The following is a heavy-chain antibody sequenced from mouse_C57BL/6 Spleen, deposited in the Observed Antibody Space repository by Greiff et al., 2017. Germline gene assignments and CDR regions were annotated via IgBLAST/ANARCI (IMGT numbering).Heavy chain of an antibody. CDR3: AALRLLDY. J-gene: IGHJ2*01. V-gene: IGHV3-6*01. Sequence: DVQLQESGPGLVKPSQSLSLTCSVTGYSITSGYYWNWIRQFPGNKLEWMGYISYDGSNNYNPSLKNRISITRDTSKNQFFLKLNSVTTEDTATYYCAALRLLDYWGQGTTLTVSS. D-gene: IGHD3-2*02. CDR1: GYSITSGYY. CDR2: ISYDGSN.